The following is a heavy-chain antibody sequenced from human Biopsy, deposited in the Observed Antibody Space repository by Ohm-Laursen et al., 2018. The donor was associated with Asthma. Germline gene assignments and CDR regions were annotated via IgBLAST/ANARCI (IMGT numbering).Heavy chain of an antibody. CDR3: ARSYDTDSYPVLVLDY. CDR2: ILTKFDIT. CDR1: GGSFSNFA. J-gene: IGHJ4*02. Sequence: TVKISCKASGGSFSNFAFSCVRQAPGHGLEWMGTILTKFDITSYAEKFQGRVTITADKSTSTTYMELSRLRSENTAVYYCARSYDTDSYPVLVLDYWGQGTLVTVSS. V-gene: IGHV1-69*04. D-gene: IGHD3-22*01.